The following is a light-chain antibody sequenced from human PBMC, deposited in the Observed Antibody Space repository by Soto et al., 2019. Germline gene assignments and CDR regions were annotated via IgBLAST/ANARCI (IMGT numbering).Light chain of an antibody. CDR1: QSFSSY. CDR2: DAS. V-gene: IGKV3-11*01. CDR3: QQRSSWPRT. Sequence: EIVLTHSPATLSLSPGERATLSCRASQSFSSYLAWYQQKPGQTPRLLIYDASNRATGIPARFSGSGSGTDFTLTISSLEPEDFAVYYCQQRSSWPRTFGQGTKLEIK. J-gene: IGKJ2*01.